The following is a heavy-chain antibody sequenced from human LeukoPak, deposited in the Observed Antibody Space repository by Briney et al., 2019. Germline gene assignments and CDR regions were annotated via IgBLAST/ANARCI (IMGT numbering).Heavy chain of an antibody. CDR3: AGYEVKPYYMDV. D-gene: IGHD6-13*01. Sequence: PSETLSLTCTVSGGSISSGDYYWSWIRQPPGKGLEWIGYIYYSGSTYYNPSLKSRVTISVDRSKNQFSLKLSSVTAADTAVYYCAGYEVKPYYMDVWGKGTTVTVSS. CDR2: IYYSGST. V-gene: IGHV4-30-4*08. CDR1: GGSISSGDYY. J-gene: IGHJ6*03.